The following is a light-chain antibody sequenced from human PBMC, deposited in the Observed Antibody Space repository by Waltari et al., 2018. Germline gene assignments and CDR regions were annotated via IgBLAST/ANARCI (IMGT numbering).Light chain of an antibody. Sequence: QLVLTQSPSASASLGASVKLTCTLSSGHSSNVIAWLPQRPEKGPRYLMKVNGDGSHSKGDEIPDRFSGSSSGAERYLTISSLQSEDEADYYCQTGGHGTWVFGGGTKLTVL. CDR3: QTGGHGTWV. CDR2: VNGDGSH. J-gene: IGLJ3*02. V-gene: IGLV4-69*01. CDR1: SGHSSNV.